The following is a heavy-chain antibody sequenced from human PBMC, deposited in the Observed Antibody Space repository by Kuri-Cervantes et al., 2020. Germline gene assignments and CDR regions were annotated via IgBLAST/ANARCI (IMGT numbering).Heavy chain of an antibody. Sequence: GESLKISCAASGFTFDDYAMHWVRQAPGKGLEWVSYISSSGSTIYYADSVKGRFTISRDNAKNSLYLQMNSLRAEDTAVYYCASPGGDEGSFDYWGQGTLVTVSS. V-gene: IGHV3-48*03. CDR3: ASPGGDEGSFDY. CDR2: ISSSGSTI. CDR1: GFTFDDYA. J-gene: IGHJ4*02. D-gene: IGHD3-16*01.